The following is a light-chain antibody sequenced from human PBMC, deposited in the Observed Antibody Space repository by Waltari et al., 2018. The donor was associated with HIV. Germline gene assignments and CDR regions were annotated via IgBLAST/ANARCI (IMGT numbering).Light chain of an antibody. CDR2: DDS. V-gene: IGLV3-21*01. CDR1: NIGSQR. CDR3: QVWDSTSDHPA. J-gene: IGLJ3*02. Sequence: YVMTQPSSLSVAPGETATMSCGANNIGSQRVNWYQQRPGQAPVLVISDDSDRPSEIPERVAGSNSGNTATLTISGVEAGDEADYYCQVWDSTSDHPAFGGGTKLTVL.